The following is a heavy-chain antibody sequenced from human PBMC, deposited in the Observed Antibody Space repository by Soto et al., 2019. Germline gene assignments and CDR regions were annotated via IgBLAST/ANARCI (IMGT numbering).Heavy chain of an antibody. CDR1: GFTFSSYA. J-gene: IGHJ6*02. D-gene: IGHD3-10*01. CDR2: ISGSGGST. V-gene: IGHV3-23*01. Sequence: GGSLRLSCAASGFTFSSYAMSWVRQAPGKGLEWVSVISGSGGSTYYADSVKGRFTISRDNSKNTLYLQMNSLRAEDTAVYYCAKDPDYYGSGRRYYYYGMDVWGQGTTVTVSS. CDR3: AKDPDYYGSGRRYYYYGMDV.